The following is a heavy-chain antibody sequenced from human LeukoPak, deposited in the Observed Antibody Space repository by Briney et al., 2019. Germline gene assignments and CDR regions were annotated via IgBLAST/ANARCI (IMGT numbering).Heavy chain of an antibody. CDR3: ARVSLTGGGT. CDR2: ISSSSSYI. J-gene: IGHJ5*02. D-gene: IGHD1-14*01. Sequence: PGGPLRLSCAASGFTFSSYSMNWVRQAPGKGLEWVSSISSSSSYIYYADSVKGRFTISRDNAKNSLYLQMNSLRAEDTAVYYCARVSLTGGGTWGQGTLVTVSS. V-gene: IGHV3-21*01. CDR1: GFTFSSYS.